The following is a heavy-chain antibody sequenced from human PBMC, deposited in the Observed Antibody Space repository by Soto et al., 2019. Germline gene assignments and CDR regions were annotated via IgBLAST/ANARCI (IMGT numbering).Heavy chain of an antibody. CDR2: FDPEDGET. V-gene: IGHV1-24*01. CDR3: APSKDWRGYSSSGMDV. J-gene: IGHJ6*02. Sequence: ASVKVSCKGSGYTLTELSMHWVRQAPGKGLEWMGGFDPEDGETIYAQKFQGRVTMTEDTSTDTAYMELSSLRSEDTAVYYCAPSKDWRGYSSSGMDVRGQWTTVTVS. D-gene: IGHD2-15*01. CDR1: GYTLTELS.